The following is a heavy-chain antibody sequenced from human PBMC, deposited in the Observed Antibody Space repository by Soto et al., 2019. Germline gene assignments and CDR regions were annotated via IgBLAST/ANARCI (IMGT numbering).Heavy chain of an antibody. CDR3: VKEFGWELQLSHPYYNSGMDV. D-gene: IGHD1-1*01. Sequence: QVQLVESGGGVVQPGRSLRLSCAASGFTFRSYGMHWVRQAPGKGLEWVALMSFDGSNKYYADSVRGRFTISSDNSKSTPYLQMDILRPEDTAVYYCVKEFGWELQLSHPYYNSGMDVWGQGTTVTVSS. J-gene: IGHJ6*02. CDR1: GFTFRSYG. V-gene: IGHV3-30*18. CDR2: MSFDGSNK.